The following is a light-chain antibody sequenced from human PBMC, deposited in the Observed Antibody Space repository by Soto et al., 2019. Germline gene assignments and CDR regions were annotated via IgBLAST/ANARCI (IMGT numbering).Light chain of an antibody. Sequence: EIVLTQSPGTLSLSPGERATLSCRASQSVSSSYLAWYQQKPGQAPRLLIYGASSRTTGIPDRFSGSASGTDFTVTICRLEPEDFAVYYCQQYGSSPLFGPGTKVDIK. V-gene: IGKV3-20*01. J-gene: IGKJ3*01. CDR2: GAS. CDR3: QQYGSSPL. CDR1: QSVSSSY.